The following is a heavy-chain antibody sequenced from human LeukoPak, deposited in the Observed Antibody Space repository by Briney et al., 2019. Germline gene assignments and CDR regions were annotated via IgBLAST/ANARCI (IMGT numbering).Heavy chain of an antibody. Sequence: GGSLRFSCAASGFTFSSYVMSWVRQAPGKGLEWVSAISGSGGSTYYAVSVKGRFTISRDKSKNTLSLQMNILRAEDTAVYYCAKDRHFEGSGSSTWEWDVWGKGTTVTISS. J-gene: IGHJ6*04. CDR1: GFTFSSYV. D-gene: IGHD3-10*01. V-gene: IGHV3-23*01. CDR3: AKDRHFEGSGSSTWEWDV. CDR2: ISGSGGST.